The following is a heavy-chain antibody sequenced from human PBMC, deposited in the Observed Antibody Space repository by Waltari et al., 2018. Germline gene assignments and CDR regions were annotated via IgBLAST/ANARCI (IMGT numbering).Heavy chain of an antibody. V-gene: IGHV3-30-3*01. J-gene: IGHJ3*02. CDR3: ARVPYCSSTSCPSDDAFDI. CDR1: GFTFSSYA. CDR2: ISYDGSNK. Sequence: QVQLVESGGGVVQPGRSLRLSCAASGFTFSSYAMHWVRQAPGQGLEWVAVISYDGSNKYYADSVKGRFTISRDNSKNTLYLQMNSLRAEDTAVYYCARVPYCSSTSCPSDDAFDIWGQGTMVTVSS. D-gene: IGHD2-2*01.